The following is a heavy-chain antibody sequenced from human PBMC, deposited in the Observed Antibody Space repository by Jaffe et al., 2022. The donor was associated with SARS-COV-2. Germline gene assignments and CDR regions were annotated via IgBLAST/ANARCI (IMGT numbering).Heavy chain of an antibody. J-gene: IGHJ4*02. CDR2: IYHSGST. CDR3: AREGSYYDSSGYIDY. Sequence: QVQLQESGPGLVKPSETLSLTCTVSGYSISSGYYWGWIRQPPGKGLEWIGSIYHSGSTYYNPSLKSRVTISVDTSKNQFSLKLSSVTAADTAVYYCAREGSYYDSSGYIDYWGQGTLVTVSS. CDR1: GYSISSGYY. V-gene: IGHV4-38-2*02. D-gene: IGHD3-22*01.